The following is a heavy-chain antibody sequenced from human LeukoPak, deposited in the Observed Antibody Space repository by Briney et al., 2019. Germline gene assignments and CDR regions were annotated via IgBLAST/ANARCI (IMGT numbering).Heavy chain of an antibody. Sequence: GASVKVSCKASGYTFTGYFIHWVRQAPGHGLEWMGWVNPDSGSTNYAQKFQGRVSMTRDTSISTGYMELSRLKSDDTAMYYCSRAPSMIQGVNTTGENYYFDYWGQGTLVTVSS. CDR2: VNPDSGST. CDR1: GYTFTGYF. V-gene: IGHV1-2*02. D-gene: IGHD3-10*01. CDR3: SRAPSMIQGVNTTGENYYFDY. J-gene: IGHJ4*02.